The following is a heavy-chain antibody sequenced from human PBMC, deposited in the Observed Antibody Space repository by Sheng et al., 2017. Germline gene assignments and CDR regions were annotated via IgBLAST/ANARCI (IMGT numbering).Heavy chain of an antibody. CDR3: AFYYYGSGSYYGEADY. V-gene: IGHV3-30*02. J-gene: IGHJ4*02. D-gene: IGHD3-10*01. Sequence: QVQLVESGGGVVQPGGSLRLSCAASGFTFSSYGMHWVRQAPGKGLEWVAFIRYDGSNKYYADSVKGRFTISRDNSKNTLYLQMNSLRAEDTAVYYCAFYYYGSGSYYGEADYWGQGTLVTVSS. CDR2: IRYDGSNK. CDR1: GFTFSSYG.